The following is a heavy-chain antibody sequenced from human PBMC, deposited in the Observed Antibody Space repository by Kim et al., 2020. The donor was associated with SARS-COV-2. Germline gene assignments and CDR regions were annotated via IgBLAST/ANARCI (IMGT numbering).Heavy chain of an antibody. CDR3: ARGAAAGDFDY. J-gene: IGHJ4*02. CDR2: T. D-gene: IGHD6-13*01. V-gene: IGHV1-46*01. Sequence: TSYAQKFQGRVTMTRDTSTSTVYMELSSLRSEDTAVYYCARGAAAGDFDYWGQGTLVTVSS.